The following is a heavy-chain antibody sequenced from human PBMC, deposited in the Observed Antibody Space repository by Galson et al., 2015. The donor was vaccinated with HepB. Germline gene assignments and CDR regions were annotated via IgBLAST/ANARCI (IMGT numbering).Heavy chain of an antibody. J-gene: IGHJ5*02. CDR2: ISGYNGNT. Sequence: SVKVSCKASGYTFTSYAFSWVRQAPGQGLEWMGWISGYNGNTKYAQKFQGRVTMTTDTSASTAYMELRSLRSDDTAVYYCARDRLAGIYRGWFDPWGQGTLVTVSP. D-gene: IGHD1-26*01. V-gene: IGHV1-18*01. CDR1: GYTFTSYA. CDR3: ARDRLAGIYRGWFDP.